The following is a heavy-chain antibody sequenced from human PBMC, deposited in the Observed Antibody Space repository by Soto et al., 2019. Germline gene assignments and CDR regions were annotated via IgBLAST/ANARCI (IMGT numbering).Heavy chain of an antibody. Sequence: EVQLVESGGGLVQPGGSLRLSCAASGFTFSNYWMHWVRQVPGKGLVWVSRISSDGSSTSYADSVKGRFIISRDNAKNTLYLQVNSLRADDTVVYYCARGTVMDHDFGDHLGQGTLVAVSS. CDR3: ARGTVMDHDFGDH. CDR1: GFTFSNYW. CDR2: ISSDGSST. V-gene: IGHV3-74*01. J-gene: IGHJ4*02. D-gene: IGHD4-17*01.